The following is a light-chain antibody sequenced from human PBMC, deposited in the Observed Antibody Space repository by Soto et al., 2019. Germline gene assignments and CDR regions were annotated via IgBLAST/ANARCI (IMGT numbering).Light chain of an antibody. CDR2: EVI. J-gene: IGLJ3*02. V-gene: IGLV2-14*01. CDR1: STDIGTYNS. Sequence: QSALTQPASVSGSPGRSISISCTGTSTDIGTYNSVSWYQHHPGKAPKLLIFEVIDRPSGVSDRFSGSKSGNTVSLTISSLQFEDEADYYCCSYTTTYTLVFGGGTKLTVL. CDR3: CSYTTTYTLV.